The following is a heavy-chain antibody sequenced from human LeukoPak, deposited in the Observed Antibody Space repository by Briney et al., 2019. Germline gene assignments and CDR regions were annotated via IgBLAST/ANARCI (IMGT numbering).Heavy chain of an antibody. CDR2: IYYSGST. CDR3: AIKLAVAGLDY. J-gene: IGHJ4*02. Sequence: PSETLSLTCTVSGGSISSSSYYWGWIRQPPGKGREWIGSIYYSGSTYYNPSLKSRVTISVDTSKNQFSLKLSSVTAADTAVYYCAIKLAVAGLDYWGQGTLVTVSS. V-gene: IGHV4-39*01. D-gene: IGHD6-19*01. CDR1: GGSISSSSYY.